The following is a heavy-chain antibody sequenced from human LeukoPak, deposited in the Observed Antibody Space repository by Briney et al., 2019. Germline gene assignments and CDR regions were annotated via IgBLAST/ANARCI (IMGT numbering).Heavy chain of an antibody. Sequence: ASVKVSCKASGFPFTSYAIHWVRQAPGQRLEWMGWVNADNSNTKYSQEFQGRVTITRDTSISTAYMELSRLRSDDTAVYYCARDRRSSSHGWFDPWGQGTLVTVSS. J-gene: IGHJ5*02. V-gene: IGHV1-3*01. CDR3: ARDRRSSSHGWFDP. CDR2: VNADNSNT. D-gene: IGHD6-13*01. CDR1: GFPFTSYA.